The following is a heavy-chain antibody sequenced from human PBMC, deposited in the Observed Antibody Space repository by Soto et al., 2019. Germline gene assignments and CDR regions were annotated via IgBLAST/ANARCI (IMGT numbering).Heavy chain of an antibody. Sequence: SVKVSCKASGGTFSSYTISWVRQAPGQGLEWMGRIIPILGIANYAQKFQGRVTITADKSTSTAYMELSSLRAEDTAVYYCARERGSGWTFDYWGQGTLVTVSS. D-gene: IGHD6-19*01. CDR2: IIPILGIA. CDR1: GGTFSSYT. J-gene: IGHJ4*02. CDR3: ARERGSGWTFDY. V-gene: IGHV1-69*04.